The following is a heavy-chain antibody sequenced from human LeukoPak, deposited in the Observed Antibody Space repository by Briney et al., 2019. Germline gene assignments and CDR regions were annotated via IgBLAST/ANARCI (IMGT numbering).Heavy chain of an antibody. CDR3: ARDLGATIFDFDY. J-gene: IGHJ4*02. CDR1: GFTFSSYW. V-gene: IGHV3-48*01. Sequence: PGGSLRLSCAASGFTFSSYWMNWVRQAPGKGLEWVSSISSIGSTIYYADSVKGRFTISRDNAKNSLYLQMNSLRVEDTAVYYCARDLGATIFDFDYWGQGTLVTVSS. D-gene: IGHD1-26*01. CDR2: ISSIGSTI.